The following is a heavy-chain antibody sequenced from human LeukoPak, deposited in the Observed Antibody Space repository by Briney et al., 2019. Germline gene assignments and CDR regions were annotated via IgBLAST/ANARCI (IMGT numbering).Heavy chain of an antibody. V-gene: IGHV3-9*03. D-gene: IGHD3-22*01. CDR1: GFTFDDYA. CDR2: ISWNSGSI. CDR3: AKGTSSGYYYDAFDI. Sequence: GGSLRLSCAASGFTFDDYAMHWVRQAPGKGLEWVSGISWNSGSIGYADSVKGRFTISRDNAKNSLYLQMNSLRAEDMALYYRAKGTSSGYYYDAFDIWGQGTMVTVSS. J-gene: IGHJ3*02.